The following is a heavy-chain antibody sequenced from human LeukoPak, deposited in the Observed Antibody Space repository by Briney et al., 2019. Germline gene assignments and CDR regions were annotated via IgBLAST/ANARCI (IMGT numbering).Heavy chain of an antibody. Sequence: SETLSLICTVSGGSINFYYWNWIRQPAGKGLEWIGRIYSTGSTNYSPSLKSRVTMSVDKSKNQFSLNLSSVTAADTAVYYCARGIADPYSFDSWGQGILVTVSS. J-gene: IGHJ4*02. CDR1: GGSINFYY. CDR3: ARGIADPYSFDS. D-gene: IGHD6-13*01. CDR2: IYSTGST. V-gene: IGHV4-4*07.